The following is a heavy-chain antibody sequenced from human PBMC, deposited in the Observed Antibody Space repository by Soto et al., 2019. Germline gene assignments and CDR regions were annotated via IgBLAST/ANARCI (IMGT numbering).Heavy chain of an antibody. D-gene: IGHD3-22*01. Sequence: QLQLVQSGAEVKKPGASVKVSCKTSGYTFSTNYIHWVRQAPGQGLEWMGLVNPSGGNTTYTQRYRGIATMTGDTSTSTVYMELTGQRSDGTAVYYCATSSYCDNSGLLWPTDVRGQGSTVTVSS. CDR2: VNPSGGNT. CDR1: GYTFSTNY. J-gene: IGHJ6*02. V-gene: IGHV1-46*03. CDR3: ATSSYCDNSGLLWPTDV.